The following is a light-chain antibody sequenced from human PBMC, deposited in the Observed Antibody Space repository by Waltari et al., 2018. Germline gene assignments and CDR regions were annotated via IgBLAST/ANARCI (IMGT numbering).Light chain of an antibody. CDR3: QQCHRVPLT. CDR2: WAY. CDR1: QSLLDRTNNKNN. Sequence: DIVMTQSPESLTMSLGERATINCKSSQSLLDRTNNKNNLAWYQKKPGQPPRLLIYWAYTRESGIPDRFRGSGSGTDFTLTISNLQAEDVGVYYCQQCHRVPLTFGGGTKVEIK. J-gene: IGKJ4*01. V-gene: IGKV4-1*01.